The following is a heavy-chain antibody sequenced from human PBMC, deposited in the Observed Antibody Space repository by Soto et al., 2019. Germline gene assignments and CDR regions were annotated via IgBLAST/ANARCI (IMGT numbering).Heavy chain of an antibody. Sequence: GGSLRLSCAASGFTFSSYAMSWVRQAPGKGLEWVSAISGSGGSTYYADSVKGRFTISRDNSKNKLYLQMNSLRAEDTAVYYCAKSRVYYDFWSGYKEIDYWGQGTLVTVSS. J-gene: IGHJ4*02. D-gene: IGHD3-3*01. CDR1: GFTFSSYA. CDR2: ISGSGGST. V-gene: IGHV3-23*01. CDR3: AKSRVYYDFWSGYKEIDY.